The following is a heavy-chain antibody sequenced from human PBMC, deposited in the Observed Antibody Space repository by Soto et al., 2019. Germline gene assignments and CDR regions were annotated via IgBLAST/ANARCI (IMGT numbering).Heavy chain of an antibody. Sequence: EVQLLESGGALVQPGGSLRLSCAASGFSFSSYSMNWVRQAPGKGLEWVSVISGGGRTTYYADSVKGRFTISRDNYKNTLYLQMDSLRAEDTAVYYCAKASIRPNNWFDSWGQGTQVTVSS. CDR2: ISGGGRTT. CDR1: GFSFSSYS. CDR3: AKASIRPNNWFDS. J-gene: IGHJ5*01. V-gene: IGHV3-23*01. D-gene: IGHD6-6*01.